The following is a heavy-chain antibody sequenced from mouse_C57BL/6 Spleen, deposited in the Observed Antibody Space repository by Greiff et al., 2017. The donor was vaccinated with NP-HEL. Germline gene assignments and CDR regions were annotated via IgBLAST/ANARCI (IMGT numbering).Heavy chain of an antibody. D-gene: IGHD1-1*01. CDR2: IYPRDGST. CDR1: GYTFTSYD. CDR3: ARGENYGSSYYAMDY. J-gene: IGHJ4*01. Sequence: QVQLKESGPELVKPGASVKLSCKASGYTFTSYDINWVKQRPGQGLEWIGWIYPRDGSTKYNEKFKGKATLTVDTSSSTAYMELHSLTSEDSAVYFCARGENYGSSYYAMDYWGQGTSVTVSS. V-gene: IGHV1-85*01.